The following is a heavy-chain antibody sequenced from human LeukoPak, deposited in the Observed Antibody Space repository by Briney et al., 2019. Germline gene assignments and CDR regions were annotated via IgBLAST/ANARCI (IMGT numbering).Heavy chain of an antibody. D-gene: IGHD3-22*01. V-gene: IGHV4-30-4*07. CDR3: ARVFGGRYYYDSSGYPN. CDR2: IYYSGST. CDR1: GGSISSGGYS. Sequence: PSETLSLTCAVSGGSISSGGYSWSWIRQPPGKGLEWIGYIYYSGSTYYNPSLKSRVTISVDTSKNQFSLKLSSVTAADTAVYYCARVFGGRYYYDSSGYPNWGQGTLVTVSS. J-gene: IGHJ4*02.